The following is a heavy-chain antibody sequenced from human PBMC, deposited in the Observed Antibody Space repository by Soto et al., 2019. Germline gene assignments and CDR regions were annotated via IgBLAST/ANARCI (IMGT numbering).Heavy chain of an antibody. J-gene: IGHJ4*02. Sequence: PGESLKISCKGSGYSFAGYGITWVRQKPGKGLEWMGRIDPSDSQTYYSPSFRGHVTISVRKSITIVFPQLCSLSESDTAMYXCGRHIHDCDRGHNLKYYFDSRRQGIRVTVSS. D-gene: IGHD3-22*01. CDR3: GRHIHDCDRGHNLKYYFDS. CDR2: IDPSDSQT. V-gene: IGHV5-10-1*01. CDR1: GYSFAGYG.